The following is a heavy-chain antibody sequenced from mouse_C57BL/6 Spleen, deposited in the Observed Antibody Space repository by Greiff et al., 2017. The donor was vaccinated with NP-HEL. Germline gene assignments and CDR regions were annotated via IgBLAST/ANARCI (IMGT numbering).Heavy chain of an antibody. V-gene: IGHV1-47*01. CDR3: ARKGLYSNAMDY. CDR1: GYTFTTYP. D-gene: IGHD2-5*01. J-gene: IGHJ4*01. CDR2: FHPYNDDT. Sequence: VKLVESGAELVKPGASVKMSCKASGYTFTTYPIEWMKQNHGKSLEWIGNFHPYNDDTKYNEKFKGKATLTVEKSSSTVYLELSRLTSDDSAVYYCARKGLYSNAMDYWGQGTSVTVSS.